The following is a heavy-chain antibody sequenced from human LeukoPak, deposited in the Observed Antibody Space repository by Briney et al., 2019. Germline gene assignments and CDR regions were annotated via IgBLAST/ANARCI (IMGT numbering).Heavy chain of an antibody. Sequence: PGGSLRLSCAASGFTFSSYAMSWVRQAPGKGLEWVSAISGSGGSTYYADSVKGRFTISRDNSKNTLYLQMNSLRAEDTAVYYCARSLAIEWELLVFDYWGQGTLVTVSS. CDR2: ISGSGGST. V-gene: IGHV3-23*01. D-gene: IGHD1-26*01. CDR3: ARSLAIEWELLVFDY. J-gene: IGHJ4*02. CDR1: GFTFSSYA.